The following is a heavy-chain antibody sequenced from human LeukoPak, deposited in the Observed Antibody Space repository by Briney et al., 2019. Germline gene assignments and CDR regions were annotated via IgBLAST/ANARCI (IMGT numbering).Heavy chain of an antibody. CDR3: AKGYGYSSSWTSNYYFYGLDV. V-gene: IGHV3-23*01. CDR2: ISDSDSGT. J-gene: IGHJ6*02. Sequence: GGSLRLSCAASGFTFSTYAMSWVRQAPGKGLEWVSGISDSDSGTYYADSVKGRFTISRDNSKNTLYLQVNSLRAEDTAIYYCAKGYGYSSSWTSNYYFYGLDVWGQGTTVTVSS. D-gene: IGHD6-13*01. CDR1: GFTFSTYA.